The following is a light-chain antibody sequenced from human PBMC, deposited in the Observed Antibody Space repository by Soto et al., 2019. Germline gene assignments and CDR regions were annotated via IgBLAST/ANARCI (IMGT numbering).Light chain of an antibody. V-gene: IGKV1-12*01. CDR3: QQSSSFPWT. CDR1: QGISHW. J-gene: IGKJ1*01. Sequence: DIQMTQSPSSVSASVGDKVTITCRARQGISHWVAWYQQKPGTAPNLLIYGAYSLQSGVPSRVSGRGSGTDVTLHLSSRRPDDVATYYCQQSSSFPWTFGQGTKVEI. CDR2: GAY.